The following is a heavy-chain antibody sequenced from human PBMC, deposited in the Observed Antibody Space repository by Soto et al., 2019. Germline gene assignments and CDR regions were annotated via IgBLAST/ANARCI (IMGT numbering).Heavy chain of an antibody. CDR2: ISAYNGNT. CDR1: GYTFTSYA. CDR3: ARGAPSWAYGMDV. J-gene: IGHJ6*02. D-gene: IGHD1-26*01. Sequence: ASVKVSCKASGYTFTSYAMHWVRQAPGQRLEWMGWISAYNGNTNYAQKLQGRVTMTTDTSTSTAYMELKSLRSDDTAVYYCARGAPSWAYGMDVWGQGTTVTVSS. V-gene: IGHV1-18*01.